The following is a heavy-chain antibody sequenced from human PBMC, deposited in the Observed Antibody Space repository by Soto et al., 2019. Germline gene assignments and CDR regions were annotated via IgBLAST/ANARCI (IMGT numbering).Heavy chain of an antibody. D-gene: IGHD6-13*01. CDR3: ASGYSSSWYQTEPRYCYYGMDV. CDR1: GGTFSSYA. J-gene: IGHJ6*02. CDR2: IIPIFGTA. Sequence: SVKVSCKASGGTFSSYAISWVRQAPGQGLEWMGGIIPIFGTANYAQKFQGRVTITADESTSTAYMELSSLRSEDTAVYYCASGYSSSWYQTEPRYCYYGMDVWGQGTTVTVSS. V-gene: IGHV1-69*13.